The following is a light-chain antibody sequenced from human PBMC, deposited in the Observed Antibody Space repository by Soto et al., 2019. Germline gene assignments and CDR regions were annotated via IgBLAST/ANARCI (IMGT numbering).Light chain of an antibody. CDR1: QSVAITY. V-gene: IGKV3-20*01. CDR3: QHDGDSTLT. Sequence: DIVLTQSPGTLSLSPGERAILSCRASQSVAITYLAWYQQKPDQAPRLLFHGASSRATGVSDRFSGGGSGTDFTLTISRLEPEDVAVYYCQHDGDSTLTFGGGTRVEIK. CDR2: GAS. J-gene: IGKJ4*02.